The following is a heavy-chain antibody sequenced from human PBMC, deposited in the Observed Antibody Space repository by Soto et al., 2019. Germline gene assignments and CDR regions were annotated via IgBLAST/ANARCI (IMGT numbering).Heavy chain of an antibody. V-gene: IGHV4-31*03. CDR3: ARGGIVVVVAARDAFDS. J-gene: IGHJ3*02. D-gene: IGHD2-15*01. CDR2: IYYSGST. CDR1: GGSISSGGYY. Sequence: QVQLQESGPGLVKPSQTLSLTCTVSGGSISSGGYYWSWIRQHPGKGLEWIGYIYYSGSTYYNPSLNSRVTISVDTSKNQCSLKLSSVTAADTAVYYCARGGIVVVVAARDAFDSWGQGTMVTVSS.